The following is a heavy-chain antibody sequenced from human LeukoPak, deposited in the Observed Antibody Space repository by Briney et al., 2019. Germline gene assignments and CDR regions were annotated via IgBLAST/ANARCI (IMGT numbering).Heavy chain of an antibody. CDR3: ASGYCSGGHCYSVYFQH. Sequence: GGSLRLSCAASGFTVSSNYMSWVRQAPGKGLEWVSVIYSGGNTYYADSVKGRFTISRDNSKDTLYLQMNSLRAEDTAVYYCASGYCSGGHCYSVYFQHWGQGTLVTVSS. CDR1: GFTVSSNY. D-gene: IGHD2-15*01. V-gene: IGHV3-53*01. J-gene: IGHJ1*01. CDR2: IYSGGNT.